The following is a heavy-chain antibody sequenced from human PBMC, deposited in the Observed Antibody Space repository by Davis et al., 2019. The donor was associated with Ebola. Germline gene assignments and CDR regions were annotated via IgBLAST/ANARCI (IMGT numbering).Heavy chain of an antibody. CDR3: ARASFGYNSGWYADY. Sequence: ASVQVSRKASGFILTNYAIHWVRQAPGQRREWMGWVHGGNGNTKYSQRSQGRVTITTDTSASTVYLDLTSLRSDDTAVFYCARASFGYNSGWYADYWGPGSLVTVSS. J-gene: IGHJ4*02. CDR2: VHGGNGNT. D-gene: IGHD6-19*01. V-gene: IGHV1-3*01. CDR1: GFILTNYA.